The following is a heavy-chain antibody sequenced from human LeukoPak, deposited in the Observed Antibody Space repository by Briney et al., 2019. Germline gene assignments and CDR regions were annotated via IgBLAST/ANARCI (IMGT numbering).Heavy chain of an antibody. CDR1: GYTFTSYY. Sequence: ASVKVSCKASGYTFTSYYMHWVRQAPGQGLEWMGIINPSGGSTSYAQKFQGRVTMTRDMSTSTVYMELSSLRSEDTAVYFCAKDGNYYYDSSGYYYVGGAPGGGTYYYYYYMDVWGKGTTVTISS. CDR2: INPSGGST. CDR3: AKDGNYYYDSSGYYYVGGAPGGGTYYYYYYMDV. J-gene: IGHJ6*03. V-gene: IGHV1-46*01. D-gene: IGHD3-22*01.